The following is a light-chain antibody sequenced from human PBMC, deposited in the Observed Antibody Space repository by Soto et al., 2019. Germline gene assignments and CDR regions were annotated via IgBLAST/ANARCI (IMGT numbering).Light chain of an antibody. CDR3: MQALQTPLT. V-gene: IGKV2-28*01. CDR1: QSLLHSNGYNY. CDR2: LGS. Sequence: DIVMTQSPLSLPVTPGEPASISCRSSQSLLHSNGYNYLDWYLQKPGQSPQLLIYLGSNRASGVPARFSGSGSGTDFTLKISRVEAEDVGVYYCMQALQTPLTFGGGTKVDI. J-gene: IGKJ4*01.